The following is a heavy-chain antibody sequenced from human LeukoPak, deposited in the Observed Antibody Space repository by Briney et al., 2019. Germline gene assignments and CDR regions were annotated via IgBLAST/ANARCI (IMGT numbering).Heavy chain of an antibody. CDR2: IIPIFGTA. CDR3: ASSIPGRVVPAASPTTYYYYYYMDV. CDR1: GGTFSSYA. D-gene: IGHD2-2*01. Sequence: ASVKVSCKASGGTFSSYAISWVRQAPGQGLEWMGGIIPIFGTANYAQKFQGRVTITADESTSTAYMELSSLRSEDTAVYYCASSIPGRVVPAASPTTYYYYYYMDVWGKGTTVTVSS. V-gene: IGHV1-69*13. J-gene: IGHJ6*03.